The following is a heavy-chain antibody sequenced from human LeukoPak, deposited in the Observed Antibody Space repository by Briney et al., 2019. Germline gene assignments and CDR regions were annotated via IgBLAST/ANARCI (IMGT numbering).Heavy chain of an antibody. V-gene: IGHV3-30-3*01. J-gene: IGHJ4*02. CDR2: ISYDAIYK. D-gene: IGHD6-6*01. CDR1: GFTFRSYA. CDR3: VRDLSMKYTFDY. Sequence: GGSLRLSCAASGFTFRSYAMHWVRQAPGKGLEWMAFISYDAIYKYYADFVKGRFTISRDNSKNTLYLQVNSLRAEDTAVYYCVRDLSMKYTFDYWGQGTLVTVSS.